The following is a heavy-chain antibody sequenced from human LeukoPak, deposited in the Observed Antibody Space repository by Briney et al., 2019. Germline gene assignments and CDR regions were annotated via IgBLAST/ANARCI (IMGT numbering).Heavy chain of an antibody. D-gene: IGHD3-22*01. V-gene: IGHV4-61*02. CDR3: ARDYVYDSSGYYYRDY. Sequence: SETLSLTCTVSGGSISSGSYYWSWIRQPAGKGLEWIGRIYTSGSTNYNPSLKSRVTMSVDTSKNQFSLKLSSVTAADTAVYYCARDYVYDSSGYYYRDYWGQGTLVTVSS. J-gene: IGHJ4*02. CDR2: IYTSGST. CDR1: GGSISSGSYY.